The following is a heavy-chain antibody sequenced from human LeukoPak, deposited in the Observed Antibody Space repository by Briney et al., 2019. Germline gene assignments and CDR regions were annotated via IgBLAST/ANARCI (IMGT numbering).Heavy chain of an antibody. Sequence: AETLSLTCAVYGGSFRGYYWSWIRQPPGKGLEWIGEIHYTGATNYKPSLKRPVTISGDPSKHQVSLRVSSVTAADTAVYYCARGVLGPYYFDLWGRGTLVTVSS. CDR1: GGSFRGYY. CDR3: ARGVLGPYYFDL. D-gene: IGHD7-27*01. J-gene: IGHJ2*01. CDR2: IHYTGAT. V-gene: IGHV4-34*01.